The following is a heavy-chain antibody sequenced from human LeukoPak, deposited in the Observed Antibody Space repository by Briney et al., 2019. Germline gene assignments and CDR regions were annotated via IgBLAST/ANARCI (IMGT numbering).Heavy chain of an antibody. J-gene: IGHJ4*02. CDR2: IIPIFGTA. CDR1: GGTFSSYA. Sequence: SVKVSCKASGGTFSSYAISWVRQAPGQELEWMGGIIPIFGTANYAQKFQGRVTITADKSTSTAYMELSSLRSEDTAVYYCARGYCSSTSCYLDYWGQGTLVTVSS. CDR3: ARGYCSSTSCYLDY. D-gene: IGHD2-2*01. V-gene: IGHV1-69*06.